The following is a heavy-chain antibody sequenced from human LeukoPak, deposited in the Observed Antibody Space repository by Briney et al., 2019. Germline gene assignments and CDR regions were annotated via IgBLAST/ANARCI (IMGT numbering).Heavy chain of an antibody. J-gene: IGHJ4*02. D-gene: IGHD2-15*01. CDR3: ARDVYCSGGSCSLYADY. Sequence: ASVKVSCKASGYTFTSYGISWVRQAPGQGLEWMGWNSAYNGNTNYAQKLQGRVTMTTDTSTSTAYMELRSLRSDDTAVYYCARDVYCSGGSCSLYADYWGQGTLVTVSS. V-gene: IGHV1-18*01. CDR1: GYTFTSYG. CDR2: NSAYNGNT.